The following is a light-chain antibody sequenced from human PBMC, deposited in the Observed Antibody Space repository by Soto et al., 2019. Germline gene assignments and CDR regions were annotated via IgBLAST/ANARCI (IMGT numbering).Light chain of an antibody. J-gene: IGKJ4*01. Sequence: DIQMTQSPSSLSASVGDRVTITCRASQNIDIYLHWYQQKPGTAPKLLIYGASSLHSGVPSRFSGSGSGTDFTLTIRSLQPEDFATYYCQQTSNTPPTFGGGTKVEIK. CDR3: QQTSNTPPT. V-gene: IGKV1-39*01. CDR1: QNIDIY. CDR2: GAS.